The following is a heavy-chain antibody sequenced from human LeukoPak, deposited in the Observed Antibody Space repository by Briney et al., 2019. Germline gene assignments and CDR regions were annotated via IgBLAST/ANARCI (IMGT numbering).Heavy chain of an antibody. Sequence: GSLRLSCAASGFTVSSNYMSWVRQAPGKGLEWVSVIYSGGSTYYADSVKGRFTISRDNSKNTLYLQMNSLRAEDTAVYYCARGTTWIQLWTPPHYWGQGTLVTVSS. CDR1: GFTVSSNY. CDR3: ARGTTWIQLWTPPHY. D-gene: IGHD5-18*01. V-gene: IGHV3-66*01. J-gene: IGHJ4*02. CDR2: IYSGGST.